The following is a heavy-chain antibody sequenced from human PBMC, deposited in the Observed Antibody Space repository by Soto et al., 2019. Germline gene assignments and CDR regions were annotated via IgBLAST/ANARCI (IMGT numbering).Heavy chain of an antibody. CDR2: TYYRSKWYN. D-gene: IGHD4-17*01. CDR3: ARDDYGGKIGYYYGMDV. CDR1: GDSVSSNSAA. Sequence: PSQTLSLTCAISGDSVSSNSAAWNWIRQSPSRGLEWLGRTYYRSKWYNDYAVSVKSRITINPDTSKNQFSLQLNSVTPEDTALYYCARDDYGGKIGYYYGMDVWGQGTTVTVSS. V-gene: IGHV6-1*01. J-gene: IGHJ6*02.